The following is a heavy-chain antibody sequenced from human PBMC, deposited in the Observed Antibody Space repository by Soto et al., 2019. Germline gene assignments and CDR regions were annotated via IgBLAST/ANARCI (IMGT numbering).Heavy chain of an antibody. Sequence: QVQLVESGGGVVQPGRSLRLSCAASGFTFSSYGMHWVRQAPGKGLEWVAVISYDGSNKYYADSVKGRFTISRDNSKNTLYLQMNSLRAEDTAVYYCAKVAEGLAEPADYWGQGTLVTVSS. D-gene: IGHD6-13*01. CDR1: GFTFSSYG. J-gene: IGHJ4*02. V-gene: IGHV3-30*18. CDR2: ISYDGSNK. CDR3: AKVAEGLAEPADY.